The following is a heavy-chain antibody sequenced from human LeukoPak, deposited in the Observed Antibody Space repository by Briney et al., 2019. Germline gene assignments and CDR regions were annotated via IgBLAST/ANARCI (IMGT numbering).Heavy chain of an antibody. CDR1: GGSISSGGYY. D-gene: IGHD3-10*01. V-gene: IGHV4-30-2*01. CDR2: IYHSGST. Sequence: KPSETLSLTCTVSGGSISSGGYYWSWIRQPPGKGLEWIGYIYHSGSTYYNPSLKSRVTISVDRSKNQFSLKLSSVTAADTAVYYCARVAPFQVLGSGTHRGMDVWGQGTTVTVSS. CDR3: ARVAPFQVLGSGTHRGMDV. J-gene: IGHJ6*02.